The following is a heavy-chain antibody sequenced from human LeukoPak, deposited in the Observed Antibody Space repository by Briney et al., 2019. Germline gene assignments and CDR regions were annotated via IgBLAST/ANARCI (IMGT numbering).Heavy chain of an antibody. CDR1: GGSISSYY. Sequence: SETLSLTCTVAGGSISSYYWSWIRQPPGKGLEWIGYINDSGSTNSNPSLKSRVTMSVDTSKNQFSLKLSSVTAADTAVYYCTRRGRNNWGEGNDYWGQGTLVTVSS. D-gene: IGHD1-1*01. J-gene: IGHJ4*02. V-gene: IGHV4-59*08. CDR3: TRRGRNNWGEGNDY. CDR2: INDSGST.